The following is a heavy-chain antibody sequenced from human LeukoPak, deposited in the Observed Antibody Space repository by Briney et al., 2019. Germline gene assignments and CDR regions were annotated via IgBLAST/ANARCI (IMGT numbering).Heavy chain of an antibody. CDR3: AKGSGRYWTFFDF. D-gene: IGHD1-26*01. Sequence: QPGRSLRLSCAVSGFTFDDYATHWVRQAPGKGLEWVSGISWNSGSIDYADSVKGRFTISRDNANNSLYLQMNSLRPEDTALYYCAKGSGRYWTFFDFWGQGTLVSVSS. CDR2: ISWNSGSI. J-gene: IGHJ4*02. CDR1: GFTFDDYA. V-gene: IGHV3-9*01.